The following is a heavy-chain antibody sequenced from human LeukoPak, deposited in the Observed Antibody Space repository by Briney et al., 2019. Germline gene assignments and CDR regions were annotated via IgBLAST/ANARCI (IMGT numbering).Heavy chain of an antibody. Sequence: GGSLRLSCAASGFTFSSYAMHWVRQAPGKGLEWVAVISYDGSNKYYADSVKGRFTISRDNSKNTLYLQMNSLRAEDTAVYYCASNFLGSSWFRPYYYYGMDVWGQGTTVTVSS. CDR1: GFTFSSYA. CDR2: ISYDGSNK. J-gene: IGHJ6*02. CDR3: ASNFLGSSWFRPYYYYGMDV. D-gene: IGHD6-13*01. V-gene: IGHV3-30-3*01.